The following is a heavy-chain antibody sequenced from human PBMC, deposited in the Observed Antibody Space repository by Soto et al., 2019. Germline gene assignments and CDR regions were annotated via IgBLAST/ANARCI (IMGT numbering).Heavy chain of an antibody. D-gene: IGHD3-9*01. CDR3: ARERRRSGGYHDILTGYYRHYGMDV. V-gene: IGHV1-18*04. CDR2: ISAYNGNT. J-gene: IGHJ6*02. CDR1: GYTFTSYG. Sequence: ASVKVSCKASGYTFTSYGISWVRQAPGQGLEWMGWISAYNGNTNYAQKLQGRVTMTTDTSTSTAYMELRSLRSDDTAVYYCARERRRSGGYHDILTGYYRHYGMDVWGQGTTVTVSS.